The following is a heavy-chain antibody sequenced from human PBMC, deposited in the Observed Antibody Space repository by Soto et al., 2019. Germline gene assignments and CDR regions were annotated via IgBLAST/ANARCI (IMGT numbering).Heavy chain of an antibody. J-gene: IGHJ4*02. V-gene: IGHV1-18*01. Sequence: QIQLLQSGAEVKKPGASVKVTCKASGYTFRNFGISWVRQAPGQGLEWMGWISAYNANANYAWKFQGRLTMTADTSTSTAYMELRSLRSDDTAVYYCARENSYFDYWGQGTLVTVSS. CDR2: ISAYNANA. CDR3: ARENSYFDY. CDR1: GYTFRNFG.